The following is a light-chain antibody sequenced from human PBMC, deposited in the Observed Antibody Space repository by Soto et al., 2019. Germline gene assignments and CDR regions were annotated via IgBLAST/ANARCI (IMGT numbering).Light chain of an antibody. CDR1: SSDVGSYNL. Sequence: QSALTQPACVSGSPGQSITISCTGTSSDVGSYNLVSWYQQHPGKAPKLMIYEGSKRPSGVSNRFSGSKSGNTASLTISGLQAEDEADYYCCSYAGSSTYVFGTGTRSTS. CDR2: EGS. V-gene: IGLV2-23*01. CDR3: CSYAGSSTYV. J-gene: IGLJ1*01.